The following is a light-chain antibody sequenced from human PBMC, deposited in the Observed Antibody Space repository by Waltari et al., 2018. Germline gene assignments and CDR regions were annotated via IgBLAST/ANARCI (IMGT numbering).Light chain of an antibody. CDR1: QDISSW. CDR3: QQSISFPSLT. Sequence: DIQMTQSPSFVSASVVDRVTITCRASQDISSWLAWYQQKPGKAPNLLIYAASRLQSGVPSRFSGCGSGTDFTLTISSLQPEDFATYFCQQSISFPSLTFGGGTKVE. V-gene: IGKV1-12*02. CDR2: AAS. J-gene: IGKJ4*01.